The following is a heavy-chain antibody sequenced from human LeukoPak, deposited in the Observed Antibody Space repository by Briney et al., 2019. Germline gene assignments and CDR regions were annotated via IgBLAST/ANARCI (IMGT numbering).Heavy chain of an antibody. Sequence: PSETLSLTCTVSGGSINTKIHYWACIRQTPGKGLEWIGSIYYSGSTYYNPSLKSRVTISVDTSKNQFSLKLSSVTAADTAVYYCARQGSGSSPPYFDYWGQGTLVTVSS. V-gene: IGHV4-39*01. D-gene: IGHD6-13*01. CDR2: IYYSGST. CDR1: GGSINTKIHY. CDR3: ARQGSGSSPPYFDY. J-gene: IGHJ4*02.